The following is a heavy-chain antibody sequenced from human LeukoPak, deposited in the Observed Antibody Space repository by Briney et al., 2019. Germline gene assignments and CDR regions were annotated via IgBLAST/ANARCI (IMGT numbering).Heavy chain of an antibody. J-gene: IGHJ6*03. V-gene: IGHV4-59*01. CDR1: DDSITMYY. CDR3: ARGRVSSSTWYSTYYYYFYMDV. CDR2: VDHTGST. Sequence: PSETLSLTCSVTDDSITMYYWTWIRQPPGKGLEWIGYVDHTGSTNFNPSLNGRVSISRDTTKNLFSLRLRSVTAADTAVYFCARGRVSSSTWYSTYYYYFYMDVWGKGTTVTVSS. D-gene: IGHD1-1*01.